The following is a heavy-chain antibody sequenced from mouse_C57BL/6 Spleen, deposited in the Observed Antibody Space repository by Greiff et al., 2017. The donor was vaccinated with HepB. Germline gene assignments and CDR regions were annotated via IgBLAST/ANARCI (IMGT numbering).Heavy chain of an antibody. J-gene: IGHJ4*01. CDR2: IHPSDSDT. Sequence: VQLQQPGAELVKPGASVKVSCKASGYTFTSYWMHWVKQRPGQGLEWIGRIHPSDSDTNYNQKFKGKATLTVDKSSSTAYMQLSSLTSEDSAVYYCAQIPRYYCSSYDAMDYWGQGTSVTVSS. CDR1: GYTFTSYW. V-gene: IGHV1-74*01. D-gene: IGHD1-1*01. CDR3: AQIPRYYCSSYDAMDY.